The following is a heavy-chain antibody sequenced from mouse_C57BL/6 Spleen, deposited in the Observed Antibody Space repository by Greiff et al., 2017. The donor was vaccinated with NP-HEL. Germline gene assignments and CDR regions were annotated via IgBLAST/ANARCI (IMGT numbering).Heavy chain of an antibody. CDR3: ARDRARTGVADYAMDY. V-gene: IGHV5-4*01. CDR2: ISDGGSYT. J-gene: IGHJ4*01. Sequence: EVKLMESGGGLVKPGGSLKLSCAASGFTFSSYAMSWVRQTPEKRLEWVATISDGGSYTYYPDNVKGRFTISRDNAKNNLYLQMSQLKSEDTAMYYCARDRARTGVADYAMDYWGQGTSVTVSS. CDR1: GFTFSSYA. D-gene: IGHD1-1*01.